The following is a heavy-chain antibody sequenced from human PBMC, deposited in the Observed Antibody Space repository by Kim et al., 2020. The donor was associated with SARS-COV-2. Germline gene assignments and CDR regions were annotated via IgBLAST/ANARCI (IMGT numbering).Heavy chain of an antibody. V-gene: IGHV3-72*01. J-gene: IGHJ4*01. CDR2: IRSKTNGHTR. Sequence: GGSLRLSCVVSGFIFSDHHMDWVRQAPGTGLEWIGRIRSKTNGHTREYAASGKGRFTILRDDSKKTMYLQMNSLKTADTALYYCARGRVTSGGRLDDWG. D-gene: IGHD1-26*01. CDR1: GFIFSDHH. CDR3: ARGRVTSGGRLDD.